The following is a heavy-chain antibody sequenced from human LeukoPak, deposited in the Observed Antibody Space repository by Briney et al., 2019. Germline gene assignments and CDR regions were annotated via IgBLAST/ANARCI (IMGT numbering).Heavy chain of an antibody. CDR2: IYYSGST. V-gene: IGHV4-31*03. J-gene: IGHJ4*02. CDR1: GGSISSSGYY. D-gene: IGHD1-26*01. Sequence: SQTLSLTCTVSGGSISSSGYYWSWIHQHPGKGLEWIGYIYYSGSTYYNPSLKSRVTISVDTSKNQFSLKLSSVTAADTAVYYCARVGEIVGATSFDYWGQGTLVTVSS. CDR3: ARVGEIVGATSFDY.